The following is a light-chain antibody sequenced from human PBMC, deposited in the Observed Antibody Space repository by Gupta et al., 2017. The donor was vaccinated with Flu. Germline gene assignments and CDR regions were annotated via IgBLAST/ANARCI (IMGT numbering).Light chain of an antibody. CDR3: QQRSSWPLIT. CDR1: QSVRSY. J-gene: IGKJ5*01. Sequence: AVLSVSPGERATLSCRASQSVRSYLAWYQQKPGQAPRLLIYDASNRATGIPARFSASGSGTDFTLTISSLEPEDFAVYYCQQRSSWPLITFGQGTRLEIK. CDR2: DAS. V-gene: IGKV3-11*01.